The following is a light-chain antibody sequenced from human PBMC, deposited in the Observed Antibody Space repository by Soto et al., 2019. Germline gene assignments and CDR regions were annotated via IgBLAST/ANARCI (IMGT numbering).Light chain of an antibody. J-gene: IGLJ3*02. CDR2: KDN. Sequence: SYELAQPPSVSVSPGQTARITCSGDALPKQYTYWYQQKPGQAPVLVIYKDNERPSGIPERFSGSTSGTTVTLTVSGVQAEDEAVYYCQSLDSSGTYWVFGGGTTLTVL. CDR1: ALPKQY. CDR3: QSLDSSGTYWV. V-gene: IGLV3-25*01.